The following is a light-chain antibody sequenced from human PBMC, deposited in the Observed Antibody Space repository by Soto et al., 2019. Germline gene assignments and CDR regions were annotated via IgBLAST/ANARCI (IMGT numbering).Light chain of an antibody. CDR2: EVS. CDR1: SSDVGGYDY. J-gene: IGLJ3*02. CDR3: SSYAGSSNWV. V-gene: IGLV2-8*01. Sequence: QSVLTQPPSASGSPGQSVTISCTGTSSDVGGYDYVSWYQQEPGKAPKVMIYEVSRRPSGVPDRFSGSKSGNTASLTVSGLQAEDEDDYYCSSYAGSSNWVFGGGTKLTVL.